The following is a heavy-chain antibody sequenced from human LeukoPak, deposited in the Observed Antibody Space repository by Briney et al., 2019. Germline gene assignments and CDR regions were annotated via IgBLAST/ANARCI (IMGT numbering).Heavy chain of an antibody. V-gene: IGHV3-48*01. CDR3: AKEIVVTAIRSNYDY. D-gene: IGHD2-21*02. CDR2: IISSTTTI. Sequence: GGSLRLSCVGSGFAFSTYSMNWVRQAPGKGLEWVSYIISSTTTIYYADSVKGRFTISRDNAKNSLYLQMNSLRAEDTAVYYCAKEIVVTAIRSNYDYWGQGTLVTVSS. CDR1: GFAFSTYS. J-gene: IGHJ4*02.